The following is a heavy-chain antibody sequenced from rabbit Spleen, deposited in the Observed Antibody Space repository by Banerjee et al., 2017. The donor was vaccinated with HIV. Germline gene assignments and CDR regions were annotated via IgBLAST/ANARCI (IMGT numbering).Heavy chain of an antibody. CDR2: IYGEVIGST. Sequence: EQLEESGGGLVKPGGSLTLTCTASGFSFSTDYYVCWVRQAPGKGLESIACIYGEVIGSTYYATWAKGRFTISKTSSTTVTLQMTSLTAADTATYFCARDTSSSFSSYGMDLWGPGTLVTVS. D-gene: IGHD1-1*01. CDR3: ARDTSSSFSSYGMDL. CDR1: GFSFSTDYY. V-gene: IGHV1S45*01. J-gene: IGHJ6*01.